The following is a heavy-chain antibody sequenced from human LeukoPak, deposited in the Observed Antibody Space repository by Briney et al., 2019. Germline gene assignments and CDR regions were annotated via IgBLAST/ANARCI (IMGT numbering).Heavy chain of an antibody. CDR3: ARGSHDSGDSYLDY. Sequence: GGSLRLSCAASGFTFSSYWMSWVRQAPGKGLERVSVTYSGGTTYYADSVKGRFTISSDNSKNTLYLQMNSLRVEDTAMYYCARGSHDSGDSYLDYWGQGTLVTVSS. CDR1: GFTFSSYW. CDR2: TYSGGTT. J-gene: IGHJ4*02. V-gene: IGHV3-53*01. D-gene: IGHD4-17*01.